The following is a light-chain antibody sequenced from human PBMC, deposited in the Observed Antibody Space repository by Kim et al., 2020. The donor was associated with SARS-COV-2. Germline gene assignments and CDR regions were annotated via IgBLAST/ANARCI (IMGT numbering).Light chain of an antibody. V-gene: IGKV3-11*01. CDR3: QQRSNWPPLFT. Sequence: PGESATLSCRASQSVSSYLAWYQQKPGQAPRLLIYDASNRATGIPARFSGSVSGTDFTLTISSLEPEDFAVYYCQQRSNWPPLFTFGPGTKVDIK. CDR2: DAS. CDR1: QSVSSY. J-gene: IGKJ3*01.